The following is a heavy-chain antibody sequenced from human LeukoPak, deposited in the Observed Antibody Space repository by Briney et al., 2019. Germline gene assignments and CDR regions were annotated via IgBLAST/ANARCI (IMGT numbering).Heavy chain of an antibody. D-gene: IGHD3-22*01. Sequence: GGSLRLSCAASGFTVSSNYMTWVRQAPGKGLEWVSVIYSNNTTFYADSVKGRFTISRDKSKNTLYLQMNSLRAEDTAVYYCAKGITVMMVAPGYWGQGTLVTVSS. CDR1: GFTVSSNY. CDR2: IYSNNTT. CDR3: AKGITVMMVAPGY. V-gene: IGHV3-53*01. J-gene: IGHJ4*02.